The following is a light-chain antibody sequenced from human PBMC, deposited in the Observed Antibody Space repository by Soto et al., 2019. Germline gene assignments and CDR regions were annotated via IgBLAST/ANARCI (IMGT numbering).Light chain of an antibody. CDR2: GTS. V-gene: IGKV3-20*01. CDR3: HQFDSSLT. J-gene: IGKJ1*01. Sequence: EIVLTQSPGTLSLSPGDRATLSCRASQSVSSSFLAWYQQKPGQAPRLLIYGTSSRATGIPDRFSGSGAGTDFTLTISRLEPDDFAVYYCHQFDSSLTFGQGTTVEIK. CDR1: QSVSSSF.